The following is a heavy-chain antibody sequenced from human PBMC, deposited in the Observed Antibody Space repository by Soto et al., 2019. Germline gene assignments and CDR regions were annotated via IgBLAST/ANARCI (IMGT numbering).Heavy chain of an antibody. V-gene: IGHV3-64*01. Sequence: GGSLRLSCAASGFTFSSYGMHWVRQAPGKGLEYVSAISNNGSSTYYANSVKGRFTISRDNSKNTLYLQMGSLRAEDMAVYYCAREGNSSGWKGGFGYWGQGTLVTVSS. J-gene: IGHJ4*02. CDR3: AREGNSSGWKGGFGY. CDR2: ISNNGSST. CDR1: GFTFSSYG. D-gene: IGHD6-19*01.